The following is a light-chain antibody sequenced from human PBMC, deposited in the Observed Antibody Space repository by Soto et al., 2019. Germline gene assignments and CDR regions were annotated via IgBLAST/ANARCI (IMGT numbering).Light chain of an antibody. CDR3: QQYNNWPPRSA. CDR1: QSVSSN. V-gene: IGKV3D-15*01. Sequence: EIMMTQSPATLSVSPGERATLSCRASQSVSSNLAWYQQKPGQAPRLLIYGASTRATGIPARFSGSGSGTEFTLIISSLQSEDFAVYYCQQYNNWPPRSAFGGGTKVDIK. CDR2: GAS. J-gene: IGKJ4*02.